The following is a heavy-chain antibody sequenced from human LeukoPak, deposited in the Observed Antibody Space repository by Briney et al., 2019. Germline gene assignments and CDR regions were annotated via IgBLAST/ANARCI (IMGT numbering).Heavy chain of an antibody. J-gene: IGHJ5*02. CDR3: ARDLGEQWLSLNWSDP. D-gene: IGHD6-19*01. Sequence: GASVKVSCKASGGTFSSYTISWVRQAPGQGMEWMGRIIPILGIANYAQKFQGRVTITADKSTSTAYMELSSLRSEDTAVYYCARDLGEQWLSLNWSDPWGQGTLATVSS. V-gene: IGHV1-69*04. CDR1: GGTFSSYT. CDR2: IIPILGIA.